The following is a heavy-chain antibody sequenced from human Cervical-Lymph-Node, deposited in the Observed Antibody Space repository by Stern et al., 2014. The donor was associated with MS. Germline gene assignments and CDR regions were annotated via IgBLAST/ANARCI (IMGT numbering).Heavy chain of an antibody. D-gene: IGHD3-9*01. Sequence: QLQLQESGPGLVKPSQTLSLTCTVSGGSISGGSYYWSWLRPHPGKGLEWIGYVYDRGITYYNPSLKSRVTISVDTSKNQLSLKLRSVTVADTAVYYCARGLAGYFGMGVGGQGTAVAVSS. J-gene: IGHJ6*02. V-gene: IGHV4-31*03. CDR2: VYDRGIT. CDR1: GGSISGGSYY. CDR3: ARGLAGYFGMGV.